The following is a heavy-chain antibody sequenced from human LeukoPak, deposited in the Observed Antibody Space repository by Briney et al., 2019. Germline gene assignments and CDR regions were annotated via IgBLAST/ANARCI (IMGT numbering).Heavy chain of an antibody. CDR3: ARGHLWFGEPILDY. J-gene: IGHJ4*02. CDR2: ISSSSSYT. V-gene: IGHV3-11*06. CDR1: GFTFSDYY. D-gene: IGHD3-10*01. Sequence: GGSLRLSCAASGFTFSDYYMSWIRQAPGKGLEWVSYISSSSSYTNYADSVKGRFTISRDNAKNSPYLQMNSLRAEDTAVYYCARGHLWFGEPILDYWGQGTLVTVSS.